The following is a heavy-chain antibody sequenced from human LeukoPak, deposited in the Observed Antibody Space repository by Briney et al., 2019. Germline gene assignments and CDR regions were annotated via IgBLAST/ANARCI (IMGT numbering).Heavy chain of an antibody. CDR2: IKPDGGEK. V-gene: IGHV3-7*01. CDR3: ARDHTGYEYGSFTYHYQYMDV. Sequence: GGSLRLSCAASGFTFSSYSMNWVRQAPGKGLEWVANIKPDGGEKYYADSVKGRFTISRDNAKNSMYLQMNSLRADDTAVYYCARDHTGYEYGSFTYHYQYMDVWGKGTTVTVSS. CDR1: GFTFSSYS. D-gene: IGHD5-12*01. J-gene: IGHJ6*03.